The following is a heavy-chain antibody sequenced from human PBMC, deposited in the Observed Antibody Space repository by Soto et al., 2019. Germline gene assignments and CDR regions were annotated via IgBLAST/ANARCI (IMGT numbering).Heavy chain of an antibody. CDR3: ARATVQRHFDS. Sequence: SETLSLTCIVSGGSISNKYWTWIRQPPGKGLEWIGSIYYTGGTTYHPSLTSRVAISLDTSMQRFSLRLNSVTAADTAVYFCARATVQRHFDSWGQGTLVTISS. D-gene: IGHD4-4*01. J-gene: IGHJ4*02. CDR1: GGSISNKY. V-gene: IGHV4-59*01. CDR2: IYYTGGT.